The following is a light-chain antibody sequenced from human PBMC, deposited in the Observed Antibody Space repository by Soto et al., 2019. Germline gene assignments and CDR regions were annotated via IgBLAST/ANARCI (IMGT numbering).Light chain of an antibody. V-gene: IGKV1-27*01. CDR2: AAS. CDR1: QGISNY. CDR3: QKYKSASFT. Sequence: DIQMTQSPSSLSASVGDRVTITCRASQGISNYLAWYQQKPGKVPKLLIYAASTWQSGVPSRFSGSGSGTDVTLTISSLQPEDVATYYCQKYKSASFTFGAGTKVDIK. J-gene: IGKJ3*01.